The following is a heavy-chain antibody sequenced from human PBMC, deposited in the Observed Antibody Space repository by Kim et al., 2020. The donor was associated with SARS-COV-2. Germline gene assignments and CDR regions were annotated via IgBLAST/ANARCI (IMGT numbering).Heavy chain of an antibody. CDR3: ARGVNDSSGYGDDAFDI. J-gene: IGHJ3*02. CDR1: GGSISSGGYY. Sequence: SETLSLTCTVSGGSISSGGYYWSWIRQHPGKGLEWIGYIYYSGSTYYNPSLKSRVTISVDTSKNQFSLKLSSVTAADTAVYYCARGVNDSSGYGDDAFDIWGQGTMVTVSS. V-gene: IGHV4-31*03. CDR2: IYYSGST. D-gene: IGHD3-22*01.